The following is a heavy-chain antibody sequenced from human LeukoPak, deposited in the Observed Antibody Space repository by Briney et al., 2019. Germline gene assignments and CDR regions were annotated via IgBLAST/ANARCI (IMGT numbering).Heavy chain of an antibody. V-gene: IGHV3-23*01. J-gene: IGHJ4*02. CDR1: GVSFSTYA. CDR2: LGTTCDAT. CDR3: AKTGWLTATIRGLSFDY. Sequence: GGSLRLSCAASGVSFSTYALGWVRQAPGKGLEWVWALGTTCDATYYAYSVKGRFTISRDNSRNTLYLQMNSLSADDTAIYSCAKTGWLTATIRGLSFDYWGQGPLVTVSS. D-gene: IGHD5-24*01.